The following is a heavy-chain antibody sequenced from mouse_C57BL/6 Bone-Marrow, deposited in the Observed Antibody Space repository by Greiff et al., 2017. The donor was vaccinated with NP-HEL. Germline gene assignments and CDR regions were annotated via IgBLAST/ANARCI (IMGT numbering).Heavy chain of an antibody. Sequence: EVKLVESGGGLVKPGGSLKLSCAASGFTFSSYAMSWVRQTPEKRLEWVATISDGGSYTYYPDNVKGRFTISRDNAKNNLYLQMSHLKSEDTAMYYCAREDYGNYGGYFDVWGTGTTVTVSS. CDR3: AREDYGNYGGYFDV. CDR2: ISDGGSYT. D-gene: IGHD2-1*01. J-gene: IGHJ1*03. V-gene: IGHV5-4*01. CDR1: GFTFSSYA.